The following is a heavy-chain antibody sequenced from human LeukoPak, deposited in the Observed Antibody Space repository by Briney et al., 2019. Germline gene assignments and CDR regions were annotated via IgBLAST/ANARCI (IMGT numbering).Heavy chain of an antibody. CDR1: GGTFSSYA. V-gene: IGHV1-69*06. CDR3: ATDRFLEFPNWFDP. Sequence: GSSVKVSCKASGGTFSSYAISWVRQAPGQGLEWMGGIIPIFGTANYAQKFQGRVTMTEDTSTDTAYMELSSLRSEDTAVYYCATDRFLEFPNWFDPWGQGTLVTVSS. CDR2: IIPIFGTA. D-gene: IGHD3-3*01. J-gene: IGHJ5*02.